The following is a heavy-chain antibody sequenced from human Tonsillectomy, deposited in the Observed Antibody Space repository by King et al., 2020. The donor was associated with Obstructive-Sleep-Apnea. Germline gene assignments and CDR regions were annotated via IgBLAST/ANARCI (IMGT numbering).Heavy chain of an antibody. V-gene: IGHV1-46*01. J-gene: IGHJ5*02. D-gene: IGHD5-12*01. Sequence: VQLVQSGAEVKKPGASVKVSCKASGYTFTSYYMHWVRQAPGQGLEWMGIINPSGGSTSYAQKFQGIVTMTRDTSTSTVYMELSSLRSEDTAVYYWASGSGYSGYDLRWFDPWGQGTLVTVSS. CDR2: INPSGGST. CDR3: ASGSGYSGYDLRWFDP. CDR1: GYTFTSYY.